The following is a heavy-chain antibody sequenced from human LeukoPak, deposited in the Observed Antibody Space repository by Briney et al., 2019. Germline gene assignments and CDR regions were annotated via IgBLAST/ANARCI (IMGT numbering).Heavy chain of an antibody. CDR3: AKDMGSRDGYNFEGGGFDY. J-gene: IGHJ4*02. CDR1: GFTFDDYA. D-gene: IGHD5-24*01. V-gene: IGHV3-9*03. CDR2: ISWNSGSI. Sequence: GGSLRLSCAAPGFTFDDYAMHWVRQAPGKGLEWVSGISWNSGSIGYADSVKGRFTISRDNAKNSLYLQMNSLRAEDMALYYCAKDMGSRDGYNFEGGGFDYWGQGTLVTVSS.